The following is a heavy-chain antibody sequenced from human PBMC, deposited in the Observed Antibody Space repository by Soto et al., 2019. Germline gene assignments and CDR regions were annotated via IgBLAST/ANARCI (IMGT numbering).Heavy chain of an antibody. CDR1: GYTFTSYD. Sequence: QVQLVQSGAEVKKPGASVKVSCKASGYTFTSYDINWVRQATGQGLEYLGWMNPNSGNTAYVQKFQGIVTMTWDTSITPAYVELSSLRSEDTAVYFCARGIKYGAYSRWFDPWGQGTLVTVSS. V-gene: IGHV1-8*01. CDR2: MNPNSGNT. D-gene: IGHD4-17*01. CDR3: ARGIKYGAYSRWFDP. J-gene: IGHJ5*02.